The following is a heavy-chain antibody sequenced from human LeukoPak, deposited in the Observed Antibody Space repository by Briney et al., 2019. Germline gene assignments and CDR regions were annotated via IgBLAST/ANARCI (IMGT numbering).Heavy chain of an antibody. CDR1: GFTFSSYA. J-gene: IGHJ4*02. D-gene: IGHD3-10*01. CDR3: ASELSRGDEGFDY. CDR2: ISSNGGST. Sequence: PGGSLRLSCSASGFTFSSYAMHWVRQAPGKGLEYVSAISSNGGSTYYADSVKGRFTISRDNSKNTLYLQMSSLRAEDTAVYYCASELSRGDEGFDYWGQGTLVTVSS. V-gene: IGHV3-64D*09.